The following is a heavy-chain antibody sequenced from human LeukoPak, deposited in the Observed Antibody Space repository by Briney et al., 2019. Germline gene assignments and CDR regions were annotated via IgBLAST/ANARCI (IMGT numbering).Heavy chain of an antibody. CDR3: AREVTDGWSNY. J-gene: IGHJ4*02. D-gene: IGHD6-19*01. CDR2: INPNSGGT. CDR1: GYTFTGYY. V-gene: IGHV1-2*02. Sequence: ASVKVSCKASGYTFTGYYMHWVRQAPGQGLEWMGWINPNSGGTNYAQKFQGRVTMTRDTSISTAYMELSSLRSEDTAVYYCAREVTDGWSNYWGQGTLVTVSS.